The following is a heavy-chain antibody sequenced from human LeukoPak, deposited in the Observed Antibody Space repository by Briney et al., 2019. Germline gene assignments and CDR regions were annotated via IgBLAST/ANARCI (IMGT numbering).Heavy chain of an antibody. CDR3: ARGGGLDV. V-gene: IGHV3-21*01. CDR1: GIIFRDAW. D-gene: IGHD3-16*01. CDR2: ISSSSSYI. J-gene: IGHJ6*02. Sequence: GGSLRLSCVVSGIIFRDAWMNWVRQTPGKGLEWVSSISSSSSYIYYADSVKGRFTISRDNAKNSLYLQMNSLRAEDTAVYFCARGGGLDVWGQGATVTVSS.